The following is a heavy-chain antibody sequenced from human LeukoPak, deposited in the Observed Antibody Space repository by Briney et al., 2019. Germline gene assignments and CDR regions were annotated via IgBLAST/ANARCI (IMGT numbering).Heavy chain of an antibody. CDR1: GGTFSSYA. V-gene: IGHV1-69*05. CDR3: ARSSLFGVVTGYFDY. CDR2: IIPIFGTA. Sequence: SVKVSCKASGGTFSSYAISWVRQAPGQGLEWMGRIIPIFGTANYAQKFQGRVTITTDESTSTAYMELSSLRSEDTAVYCCARSSLFGVVTGYFDYWGQGTLVTVSS. J-gene: IGHJ4*02. D-gene: IGHD3-3*01.